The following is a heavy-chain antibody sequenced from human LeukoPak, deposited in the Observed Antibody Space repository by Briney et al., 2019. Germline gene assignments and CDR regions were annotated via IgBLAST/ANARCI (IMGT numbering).Heavy chain of an antibody. V-gene: IGHV4-59*08. Sequence: SETLSLTCTVSGGSISSYYWSWIRQPPGKGLEWIGYIYYSGSTNYNPSLKSRVTISVDTSKNQFSLKLSSVTAADTAVYYCARKSGDAFDIGAKGTMVTVSS. J-gene: IGHJ3*02. D-gene: IGHD3-10*01. CDR2: IYYSGST. CDR3: ARKSGDAFDI. CDR1: GGSISSYY.